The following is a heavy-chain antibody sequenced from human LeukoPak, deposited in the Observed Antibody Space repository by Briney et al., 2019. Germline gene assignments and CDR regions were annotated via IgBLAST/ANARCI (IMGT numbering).Heavy chain of an antibody. CDR2: INPNSGGT. J-gene: IGHJ4*02. CDR1: GYTFTAYY. CDR3: ARAKVLVPDH. Sequence: ASVKVSCKASGYTFTAYYMHWMRQAPGQGPEWMGWINPNSGGTSFAQKFQGRVTMTSDTSISTAYMELSSLRSDDTAIYYCARAKVLVPDHWGQGTLVTVSS. V-gene: IGHV1-2*02.